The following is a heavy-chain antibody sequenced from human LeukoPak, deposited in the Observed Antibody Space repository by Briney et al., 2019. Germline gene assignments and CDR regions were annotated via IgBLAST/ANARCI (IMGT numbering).Heavy chain of an antibody. CDR1: GASISYYY. CDR3: ARDGDTTVVIDAFDI. CDR2: VYNSGST. V-gene: IGHV4-59*01. D-gene: IGHD1-1*01. J-gene: IGHJ3*02. Sequence: PSETLSLTCTVSGASISYYYWSWIRQPPGKGLEWIGYVYNSGSTDYNPSLKSRVTISVDTSKSQFSLRLNSVTAAGTAVYYCARDGDTTVVIDAFDIWGRGTLVTVSS.